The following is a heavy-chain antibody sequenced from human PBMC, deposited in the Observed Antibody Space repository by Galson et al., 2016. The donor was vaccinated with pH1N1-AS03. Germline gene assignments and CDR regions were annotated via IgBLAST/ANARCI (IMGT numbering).Heavy chain of an antibody. V-gene: IGHV3-9*01. D-gene: IGHD1/OR15-1a*01. Sequence: SLRLSCAATGFTFDYYAMHWIRQRPGKGLEWVSGIRWDGATGYADSVQGRFTTSRDQDKTSLYLQMTSLKIEDTALYYCVRDMGTTTADAGFWGQGILVTVSS. CDR2: IRWDGAT. CDR3: VRDMGTTTADAGF. J-gene: IGHJ4*02. CDR1: GFTFDYYA.